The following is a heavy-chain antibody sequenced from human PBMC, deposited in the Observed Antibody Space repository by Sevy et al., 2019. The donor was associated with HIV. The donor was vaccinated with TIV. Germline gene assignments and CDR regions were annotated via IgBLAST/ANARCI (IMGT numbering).Heavy chain of an antibody. CDR3: ARDTSLQIVGATAFDY. CDR1: GFTFSSYS. J-gene: IGHJ4*02. Sequence: VGSLRLSCAASGFTFSSYSMNWVRQAPGKGLEWVSSISSSSSYIYYADSVKGRFTISRDNAKNSLYLQMNSLRADDTAVYYCARDTSLQIVGATAFDYWGQGTLVTVSS. V-gene: IGHV3-21*01. D-gene: IGHD1-26*01. CDR2: ISSSSSYI.